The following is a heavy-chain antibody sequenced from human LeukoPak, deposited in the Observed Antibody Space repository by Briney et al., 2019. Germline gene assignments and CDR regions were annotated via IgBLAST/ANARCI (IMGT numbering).Heavy chain of an antibody. D-gene: IGHD3-10*01. CDR1: GFTFGSYW. J-gene: IGHJ5*02. CDR3: ARYGLSGTHDT. V-gene: IGHV3-7*04. Sequence: PGGSLRLSCAASGFTFGSYWMSWVRQAPGKGLEWVANIKQDGSEKYYVDSVKGRFSISRDNAKNPLYLQMNSLRAEDTAVYYCARYGLSGTHDTWGQGTLVTVSS. CDR2: IKQDGSEK.